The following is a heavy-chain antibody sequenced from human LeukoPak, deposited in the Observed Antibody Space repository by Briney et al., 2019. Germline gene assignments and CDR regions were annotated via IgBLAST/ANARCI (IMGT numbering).Heavy chain of an antibody. CDR3: ASSSGWWGGIDY. CDR1: GFTIDDYW. V-gene: IGHV3-7*01. D-gene: IGHD6-19*01. CDR2: INQDGSEK. Sequence: GGSFRLSCGASGFTIDDYWMSWVRQAPGQGLEWVANINQDGSEKYYLDSAKGRFTISRDNARNSLYLQMNSLRADDTAVYYCASSSGWWGGIDYWGQGTLVTVSS. J-gene: IGHJ4*02.